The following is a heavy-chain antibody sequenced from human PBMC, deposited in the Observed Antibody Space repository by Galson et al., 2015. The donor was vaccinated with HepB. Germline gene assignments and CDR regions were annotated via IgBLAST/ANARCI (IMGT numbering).Heavy chain of an antibody. J-gene: IGHJ4*02. CDR1: GFTFSSYA. CDR2: IAHDGKTE. Sequence: SLRLSCAASGFTFSSYAVHWVRQAPGKGLEWVAVIAHDGKTEYYADSVRSRFTISRDNSNNTLYLQLNSPRLEDTAVYYCARSITMFRINTPDYWGQGTLVIVAS. CDR3: ARSITMFRINTPDY. D-gene: IGHD3-10*01. V-gene: IGHV3-30*17.